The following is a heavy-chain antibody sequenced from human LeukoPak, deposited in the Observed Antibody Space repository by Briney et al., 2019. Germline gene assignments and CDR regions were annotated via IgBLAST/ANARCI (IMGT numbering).Heavy chain of an antibody. J-gene: IGHJ5*02. CDR2: IYHSGST. Sequence: SETLSLTCTVSGGSISSGGYYWSWIRQPPGKGLEWIVYIYHSGSTYYNPSLKSRVTISVDRSKNQFSLKLSSVTAADTAVYYCARAVYYDFWSGYLFNWFDPWGQGTLVTVSS. CDR1: GGSISSGGYY. D-gene: IGHD3-3*01. V-gene: IGHV4-30-2*01. CDR3: ARAVYYDFWSGYLFNWFDP.